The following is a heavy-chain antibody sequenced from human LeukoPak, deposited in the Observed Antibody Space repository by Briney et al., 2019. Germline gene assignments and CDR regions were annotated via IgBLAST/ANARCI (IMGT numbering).Heavy chain of an antibody. CDR1: GFTFSNAW. CDR3: TTGRAGVPAAMNYYYYGMDV. V-gene: IGHV3-15*01. D-gene: IGHD2-2*01. Sequence: PGGSLRLSCAASGFTFSNAWMSWVRQAPGKGLEWVGRIKSKTDGGTTDYAAPVKGRFTISRDDSKNTLYLQMNSLKTEDTAVYYCTTGRAGVPAAMNYYYYGMDVWGQGTTVTVSS. J-gene: IGHJ6*02. CDR2: IKSKTDGGTT.